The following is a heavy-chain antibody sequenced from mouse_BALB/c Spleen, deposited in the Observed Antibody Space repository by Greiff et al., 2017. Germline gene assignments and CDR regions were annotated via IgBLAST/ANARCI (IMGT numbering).Heavy chain of an antibody. D-gene: IGHD1-1*01. V-gene: IGHV3-2*02. CDR1: GYSITSDYA. CDR2: ISYSGST. J-gene: IGHJ3*01. Sequence: EVQLVESGPGLVKPSQSLSLTCTVTGYSITSDYAWNWIRQFPGNKLEWMGYISYSGSTSYNPSLKSRISITRDTSKNQFFLQLNSVTTEDTATYYCARNYYGSSYSWFAYWGQGTLVTVSA. CDR3: ARNYYGSSYSWFAY.